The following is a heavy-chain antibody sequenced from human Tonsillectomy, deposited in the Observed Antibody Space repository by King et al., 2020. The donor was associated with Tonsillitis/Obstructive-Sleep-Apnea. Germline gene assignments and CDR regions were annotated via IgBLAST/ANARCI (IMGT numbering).Heavy chain of an antibody. CDR1: GFTFSSYS. J-gene: IGHJ4*02. D-gene: IGHD2-2*01. V-gene: IGHV3-48*02. CDR2: ISSSSSTI. Sequence: VQLVESGGGLVQPGGSLRLSCAASGFTFSSYSMNWVRQAPGKGVEWVSYISSSSSTIYYAGSVKGRFTISRDKAKNLLYLQMKSLRDEDTAVYYCARDIVVVPAASGYFDYWGQGTLVTVSS. CDR3: ARDIVVVPAASGYFDY.